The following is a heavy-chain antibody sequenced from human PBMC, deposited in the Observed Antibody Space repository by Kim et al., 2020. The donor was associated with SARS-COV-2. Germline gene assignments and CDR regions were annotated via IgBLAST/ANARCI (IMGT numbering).Heavy chain of an antibody. J-gene: IGHJ4*02. CDR3: ASRSGRYSH. CDR2: ISTSGSAI. V-gene: IGHV3-11*01. Sequence: GVSLRLSCAASGFIFSDYYMTWIRQAPGKGLECLSYISTSGSAIYYADSVKGRFTISRDNAKNLLYLRMNNLRAEDTAVYYCASRSGRYSHWGQGTLVTVSS. D-gene: IGHD1-26*01. CDR1: GFIFSDYY.